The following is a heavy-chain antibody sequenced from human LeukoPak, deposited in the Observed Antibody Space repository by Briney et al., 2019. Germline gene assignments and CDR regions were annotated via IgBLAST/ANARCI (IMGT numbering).Heavy chain of an antibody. CDR1: GYSFAYYG. J-gene: IGHJ6*01. CDR3: ARDGCFGGSCYADYYYVMDV. Sequence: ASVKLSCKSSGYSFAYYGITWVRQAPAQGLERMGLISAYNGNRRYAQNLQDRVTMTTHTSTSTAYMELRSLISDDTAVYYCARDGCFGGSCYADYYYVMDVWGQGTTVTVSS. V-gene: IGHV1-18*01. D-gene: IGHD2-15*01. CDR2: ISAYNGNR.